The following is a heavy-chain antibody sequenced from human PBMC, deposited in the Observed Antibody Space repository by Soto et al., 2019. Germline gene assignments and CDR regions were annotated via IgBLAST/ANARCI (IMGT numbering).Heavy chain of an antibody. CDR2: ITAAGDRT. J-gene: IGHJ2*01. CDR3: AKDLRGPQAGTWYCDL. D-gene: IGHD6-13*01. V-gene: IGHV3-23*01. Sequence: EVQLLESGGGLVQPGGSLRLYCAASGFSFSSKSMTWVRQAAGKGLEWVSAITAAGDRTYYADSVTGRFTISRDNSKNTLYLQMNSLGVEDTAVYYCAKDLRGPQAGTWYCDLWGRGTLVTVSS. CDR1: GFSFSSKS.